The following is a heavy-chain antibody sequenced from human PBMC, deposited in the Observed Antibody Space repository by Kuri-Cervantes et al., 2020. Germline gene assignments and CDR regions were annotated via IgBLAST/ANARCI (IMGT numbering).Heavy chain of an antibody. CDR1: GFTFSSYW. CDR3: ARDISSGWYGWFDP. D-gene: IGHD6-19*01. CDR2: IYYSGST. J-gene: IGHJ5*02. V-gene: IGHV4-59*01. Sequence: GSLRLSCAASGFTFSSYWMSWVRQAPGKGLEWIGYIYYSGSTNYNPSLKSRVTISVDTSKNQFSLKLSSVTAADTAVYYCARDISSGWYGWFDPWGQGTLVTVSS.